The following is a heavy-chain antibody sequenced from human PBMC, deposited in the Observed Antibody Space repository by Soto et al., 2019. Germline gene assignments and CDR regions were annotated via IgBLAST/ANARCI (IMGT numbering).Heavy chain of an antibody. Sequence: EVQLLESGGGLVQPGGSLRLSCAASEFTFSNYAMSWVRQAPGKGLEWVSAISYGGGTTYYADSVKGRFTICRDNSKNKLYLQMNSLRAEDTAVYYCAKNPGYYYDSTGYHFDYWGQGTLVTVSS. CDR2: ISYGGGTT. V-gene: IGHV3-23*01. CDR1: EFTFSNYA. J-gene: IGHJ4*02. D-gene: IGHD3-22*01. CDR3: AKNPGYYYDSTGYHFDY.